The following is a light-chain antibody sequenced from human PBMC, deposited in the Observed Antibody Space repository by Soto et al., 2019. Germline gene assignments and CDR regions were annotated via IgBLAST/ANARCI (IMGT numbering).Light chain of an antibody. J-gene: IGLJ2*01. CDR2: DTS. Sequence: QAVVTQEPSLTVSPGGTVTLTCDSSTGVVTSGHYPYWFQQKPGQPPRTLIYDTSNKHSWTPARFSGSLLGGKAALTRSGAHPDDEAEYYCLLSYSGARVFGGGIKLTVL. V-gene: IGLV7-46*01. CDR3: LLSYSGARV. CDR1: TGVVTSGHY.